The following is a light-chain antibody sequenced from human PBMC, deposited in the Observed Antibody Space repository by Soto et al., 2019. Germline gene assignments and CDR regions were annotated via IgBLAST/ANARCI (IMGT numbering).Light chain of an antibody. V-gene: IGKV3-11*01. CDR1: QSVSSY. Sequence: ENVLTQSPATLSLSPGERATLSCRASQSVSSYLAWYQQKPGQAPRLLMYDASNRANGIPARFSGSGSGTDFTLTISSLEPEDFAVHYCQQRNNWPPTFGQGTNVDIK. J-gene: IGKJ1*01. CDR2: DAS. CDR3: QQRNNWPPT.